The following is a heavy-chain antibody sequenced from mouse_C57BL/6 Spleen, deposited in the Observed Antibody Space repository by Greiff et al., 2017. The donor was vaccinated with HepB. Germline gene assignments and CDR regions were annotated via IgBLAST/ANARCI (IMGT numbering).Heavy chain of an antibody. D-gene: IGHD4-1*01. CDR3: TDELTGTGYFDY. J-gene: IGHJ2*01. Sequence: EVKLQESGGGLVQPGGSMKLSCVASGFTFSNYWMNWVRQSPEKGLEWVAQIRLKSDNYATHYAESVKGRFTISRDDSKSSVYLQMNNLRAEDTGIYYCTDELTGTGYFDYWGQGTTLTVSS. CDR1: GFTFSNYW. V-gene: IGHV6-3*01. CDR2: IRLKSDNYAT.